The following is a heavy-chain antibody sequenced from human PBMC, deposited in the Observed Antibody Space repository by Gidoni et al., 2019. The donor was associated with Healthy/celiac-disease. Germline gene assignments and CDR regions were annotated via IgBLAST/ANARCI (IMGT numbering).Heavy chain of an antibody. J-gene: IGHJ3*02. Sequence: EVQLVQSGAEVKKPGESLKLSWKGSGSSLTSYSLGCVRQLPGQGPEWMGIIYPGDSDNRYSPSFQGQVTISADKSISTAYLQWSSLKASDTAIYYCARRSREYCSGGSCFYPAFDIWGQGTMVTVSS. CDR2: IYPGDSDN. D-gene: IGHD2-15*01. CDR3: ARRSREYCSGGSCFYPAFDI. CDR1: GSSLTSYS. V-gene: IGHV5-51*03.